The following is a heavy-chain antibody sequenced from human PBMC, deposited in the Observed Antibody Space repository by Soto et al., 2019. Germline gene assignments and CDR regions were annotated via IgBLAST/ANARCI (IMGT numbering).Heavy chain of an antibody. CDR3: ARFDDYVRFDP. D-gene: IGHD4-17*01. J-gene: IGHJ5*02. Sequence: QVQLQESGPGLVKPSQTLSLICTVSGGPIRSGDYYWTWIRQHPGKGLEYIGYIYYNGRTDYNPSLKSRVIISIDTYKNQFSLNLSSVTAEYTAVYYCARFDDYVRFDPWGQGTLVTVSS. V-gene: IGHV4-31*03. CDR1: GGPIRSGDYY. CDR2: IYYNGRT.